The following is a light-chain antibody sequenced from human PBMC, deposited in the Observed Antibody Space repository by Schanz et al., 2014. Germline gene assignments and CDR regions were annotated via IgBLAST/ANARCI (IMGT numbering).Light chain of an antibody. CDR1: SSHVGGYNF. J-gene: IGLJ2*01. CDR2: EGS. CDR3: SSYTVTSTLV. Sequence: QSALTQPPSASGSPGQSVTISCTGTSSHVGGYNFVSWYQQHPGKAPKLMIYEGSKRPSGVSNRISGSKSGNTASLTISGVQAEDEADYYCSSYTVTSTLVFGGGTKLTVL. V-gene: IGLV2-14*01.